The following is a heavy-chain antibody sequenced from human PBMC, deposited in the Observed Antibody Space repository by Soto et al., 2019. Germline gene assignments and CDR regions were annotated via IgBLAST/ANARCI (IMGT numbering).Heavy chain of an antibody. V-gene: IGHV6-1*01. CDR1: GDSVSSNSAA. Sequence: PSQTLSLTCAISGDSVSSNSAAWNWIRQSPSRGLEWLGRTYYRSKWYNDYAVSVKSRITINPDTSKNQFSLQLNSVTPEDTAVYYCARAHGIAAASYYYYYYGMDVWGQGTTVTVS. CDR2: TYYRSKWYN. D-gene: IGHD6-13*01. J-gene: IGHJ6*02. CDR3: ARAHGIAAASYYYYYYGMDV.